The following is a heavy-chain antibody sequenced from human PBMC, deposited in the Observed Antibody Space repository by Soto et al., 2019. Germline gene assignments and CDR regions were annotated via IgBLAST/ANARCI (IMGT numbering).Heavy chain of an antibody. CDR3: VIEMVLMLYSSILF. D-gene: IGHD2-8*01. CDR2: ISGSGGST. V-gene: IGHV3-23*01. CDR1: RFTFNSYA. Sequence: PGGSLRLSCAASRFTFNSYAMSWARQGPGKGLEWVSAISGSGGSTYYADSVKGRFTISRDNSKNTLYLQMNSLRAEDTAVYYCVIEMVLMLYSSILFWCPGPLLTVFS. J-gene: IGHJ1*01.